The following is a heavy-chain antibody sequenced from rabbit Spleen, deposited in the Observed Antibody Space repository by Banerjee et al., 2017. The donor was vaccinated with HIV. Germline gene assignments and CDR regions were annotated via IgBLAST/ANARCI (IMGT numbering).Heavy chain of an antibody. Sequence: QSLEESGGDLVKPGASLTLTCTASGFSFSSGDWMYWVRQAPGKGLEWIACIYAGSSGSTYYASWAKGRFTISKTSSTTVTLQMTSLTAADTATYFCARALATVTMMITPFNLWGPGTLVTVS. D-gene: IGHD2-1*01. J-gene: IGHJ4*01. CDR3: ARALATVTMMITPFNL. V-gene: IGHV1S40*01. CDR2: IYAGSSGST. CDR1: GFSFSSGDW.